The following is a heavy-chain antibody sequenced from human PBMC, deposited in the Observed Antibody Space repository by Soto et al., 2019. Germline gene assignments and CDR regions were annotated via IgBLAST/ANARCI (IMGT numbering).Heavy chain of an antibody. V-gene: IGHV4-61*08. CDR3: ARRYGGNFDY. CDR2: IYYSGST. J-gene: IGHJ4*02. CDR1: GGSISSGGYY. D-gene: IGHD1-26*01. Sequence: PLETLSLTCTVSGGSISSGGYYWSWIRQHPGKGLEWIGYIYYSGSTNYNPSLKSRVTISVDTSKNQFSLKLTSVTAADTAVYYCARRYGGNFDYWGQGTLVTVSS.